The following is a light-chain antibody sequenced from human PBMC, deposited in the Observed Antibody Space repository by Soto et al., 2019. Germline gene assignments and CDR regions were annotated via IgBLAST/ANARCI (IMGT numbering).Light chain of an antibody. CDR1: QTSSSW. Sequence: DIQLTQAPSTLSGSVGDRGTITFRASQTSSSWLAWYQQKPGKAPKLLIYKASTLKSGVPSRFSGSGSGTEFTLPISSLQPEDFTVYSCLQYHNLWAFGQGTKVDI. J-gene: IGKJ1*01. V-gene: IGKV1-5*03. CDR2: KAS. CDR3: LQYHNLWA.